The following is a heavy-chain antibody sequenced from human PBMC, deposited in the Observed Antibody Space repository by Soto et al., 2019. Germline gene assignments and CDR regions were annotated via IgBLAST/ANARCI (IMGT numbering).Heavy chain of an antibody. J-gene: IGHJ5*02. CDR3: ARVPGP. Sequence: PSETLSLTCTVFGGSISSTSYYWGWIRQPAGKRLEWIGSVYYSGNTYYNPSLKSRVTISIDTSKNQFSLKLSSVTAADTAVYYCARVPGPWGQGTLVTVSS. V-gene: IGHV4-39*07. CDR2: VYYSGNT. CDR1: GGSISSTSYY.